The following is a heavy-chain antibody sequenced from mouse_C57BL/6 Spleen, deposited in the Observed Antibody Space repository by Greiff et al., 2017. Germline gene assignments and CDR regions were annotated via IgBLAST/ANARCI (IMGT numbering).Heavy chain of an antibody. CDR1: GYTFTSSG. J-gene: IGHJ4*01. V-gene: IGHV1-81*01. D-gene: IGHD3-2*02. Sequence: QVQLKQSGAELARPGASVKLSCKASGYTFTSSGISWVKQRTGQGLEWSGEIYPRSGNTYYNEKFKGKATLTADKSSSTAYMELRSLTSEDSAVYFCARRDSSCYDYAMDYWGQGTSVTVSS. CDR3: ARRDSSCYDYAMDY. CDR2: IYPRSGNT.